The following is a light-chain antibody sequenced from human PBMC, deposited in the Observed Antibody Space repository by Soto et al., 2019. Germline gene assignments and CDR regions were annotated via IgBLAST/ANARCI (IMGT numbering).Light chain of an antibody. CDR2: AAS. CDR1: QGISSY. CDR3: QQPNS. Sequence: DIQLTQSPSFLSASVGDRVTITCRASQGISSYLAWYQQKPGKAPKLLIYAASTLQSGVPSRFSGSGSGTEFTLTISSLQPEDFATYYCQQPNSFGPGTKVDI. V-gene: IGKV1-9*01. J-gene: IGKJ3*01.